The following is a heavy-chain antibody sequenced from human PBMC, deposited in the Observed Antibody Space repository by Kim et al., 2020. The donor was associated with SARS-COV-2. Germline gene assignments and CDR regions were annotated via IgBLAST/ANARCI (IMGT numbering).Heavy chain of an antibody. J-gene: IGHJ4*02. Sequence: GSVKGRLTISRDDSKRIAYMQMNSLKTEDTGVYYCTRRGYSGSDYPFDYWGQGTLVTVSS. V-gene: IGHV3-49*02. CDR3: TRRGYSGSDYPFDY. D-gene: IGHD1-26*01.